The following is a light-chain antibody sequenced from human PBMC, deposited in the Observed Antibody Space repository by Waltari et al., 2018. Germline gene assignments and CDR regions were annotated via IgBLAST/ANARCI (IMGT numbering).Light chain of an antibody. CDR3: RQYGSSIRS. J-gene: IGKJ1*01. CDR1: QNVGQNH. V-gene: IGKV3-20*01. CDR2: AAA. Sequence: EIVLTQSPGTLSLSPGATAILSCRASQNVGQNHVAWFQVKPGQPPRLLIYAAANRAPGVPVKFSGRGSGTDFSLTILIVEPEDFAVYSCRQYGSSIRSFGQGTKVEVK.